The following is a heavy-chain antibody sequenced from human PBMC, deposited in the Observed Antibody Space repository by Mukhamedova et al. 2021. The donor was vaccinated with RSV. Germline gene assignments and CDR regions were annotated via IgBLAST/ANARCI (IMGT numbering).Heavy chain of an antibody. Sequence: GKGLEWVAVISYDGSNKYYADSVKGRFTISRDNSKNTLYLQMNSLRAEDTAVYYCAKDLEDSSGWYVGAFDYWGQGTLVTVSS. D-gene: IGHD6-19*01. V-gene: IGHV3-30*18. CDR2: ISYDGSNK. J-gene: IGHJ4*02. CDR3: AKDLEDSSGWYVGAFDY.